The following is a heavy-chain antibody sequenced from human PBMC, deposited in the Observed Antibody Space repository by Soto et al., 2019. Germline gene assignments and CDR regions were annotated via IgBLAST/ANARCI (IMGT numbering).Heavy chain of an antibody. Sequence: SLRLSCAASGFSVSSNYMIWVRQAPGKGLEWVSVIYSGGSTYNADSVKGRFTISRDNSKNTVYLQMNSLRAEDTAVYYCAAGSYGSGYGGYYYVMDVWGQGSTVTVSS. CDR3: AAGSYGSGYGGYYYVMDV. CDR2: IYSGGST. J-gene: IGHJ6*02. V-gene: IGHV3-53*01. D-gene: IGHD3-10*01. CDR1: GFSVSSNY.